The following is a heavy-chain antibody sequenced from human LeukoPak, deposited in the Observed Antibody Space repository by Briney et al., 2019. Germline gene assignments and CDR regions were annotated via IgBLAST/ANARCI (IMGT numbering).Heavy chain of an antibody. CDR2: ISYDGSNE. Sequence: GGSLRLSCAASEFTFSDYAMHWGRQGPGKGLEWVAVISYDGSNEYYADSVKGRFTISRDNSKNTLFLHMNSLRTEDTAVYYCAKEGDYYGSGSYSRWGDYWGQGTLVTVSS. CDR3: AKEGDYYGSGSYSRWGDY. V-gene: IGHV3-30*18. D-gene: IGHD3-10*01. J-gene: IGHJ4*02. CDR1: EFTFSDYA.